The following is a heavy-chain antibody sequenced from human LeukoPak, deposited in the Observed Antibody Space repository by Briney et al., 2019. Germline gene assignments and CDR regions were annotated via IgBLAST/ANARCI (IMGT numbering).Heavy chain of an antibody. D-gene: IGHD1-26*01. CDR1: GFTFSNYA. Sequence: PGGSLRLSCAASGFTFSNYAMSWVRQAPGKGLEWVSVISGSGGITYYEDSVKGRFTISRDNAKNTLYLQMNSLRAEDTAVYYCAKESGRLVPNWFDPWGQGTLVTVSS. CDR3: AKESGRLVPNWFDP. CDR2: ISGSGGIT. V-gene: IGHV3-23*01. J-gene: IGHJ5*02.